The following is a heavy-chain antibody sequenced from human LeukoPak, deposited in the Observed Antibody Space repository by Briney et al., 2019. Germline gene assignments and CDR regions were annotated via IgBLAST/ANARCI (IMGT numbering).Heavy chain of an antibody. Sequence: ASVKVSCKASGGTFSSYAISWVRQAPGQGLEWMGGIIPIFGTANYARKFQGRVTITADESTSTAYMELSSLRSEDTAVYYCARVWGAFSPYYYGSGSYSPDYFDYWGQGTLVTVSS. J-gene: IGHJ4*02. CDR3: ARVWGAFSPYYYGSGSYSPDYFDY. D-gene: IGHD3-10*01. CDR1: GGTFSSYA. CDR2: IIPIFGTA. V-gene: IGHV1-69*13.